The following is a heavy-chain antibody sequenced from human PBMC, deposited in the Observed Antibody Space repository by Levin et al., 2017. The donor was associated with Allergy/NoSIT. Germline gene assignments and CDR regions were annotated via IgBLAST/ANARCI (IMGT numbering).Heavy chain of an antibody. CDR3: ARKMSGSWSAFMGPFDI. Sequence: SLKISCAAFGFTFDDYAMHWVRQAPGKGLEWVSGISWNSGSIAYGDSVKGRFTISRDNAKNSLYLQMNSLRADDTAFYYCARKMSGSWSAFMGPFDIWGQGTMVTVSS. CDR1: GFTFDDYA. D-gene: IGHD6-13*01. V-gene: IGHV3-9*01. CDR2: ISWNSGSI. J-gene: IGHJ3*02.